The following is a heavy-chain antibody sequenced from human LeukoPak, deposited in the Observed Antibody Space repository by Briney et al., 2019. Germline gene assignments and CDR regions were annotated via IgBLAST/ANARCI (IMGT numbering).Heavy chain of an antibody. V-gene: IGHV4-59*12. Sequence: SETLSLTCTVSGGSIRNYYWSWIRQPPGKGLEWVGYIYYSGSTNYNPSLKSRVTISVDTSKNQLSLKLSSVTAADTAVYYCALYYYGSGSYYQDPYNWFDPWGQGTLVTVSS. CDR3: ALYYYGSGSYYQDPYNWFDP. J-gene: IGHJ5*02. CDR1: GGSIRNYY. CDR2: IYYSGST. D-gene: IGHD3-10*01.